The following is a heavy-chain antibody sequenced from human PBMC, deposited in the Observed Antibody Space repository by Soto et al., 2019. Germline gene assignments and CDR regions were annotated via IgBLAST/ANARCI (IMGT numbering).Heavy chain of an antibody. J-gene: IGHJ5*02. Sequence: GGSLRLSCAASGFTFSAYSMNWVRQAPGKWLEWVSSISSSSSSIYYADSVKGRSTISRDNAKTSLYLQMNSLRAEDTAVYYCARADYYDTSAYYFSGWFDPWGQGXLVTVYS. CDR1: GFTFSAYS. V-gene: IGHV3-21*01. D-gene: IGHD3-22*01. CDR3: ARADYYDTSAYYFSGWFDP. CDR2: ISSSSSSI.